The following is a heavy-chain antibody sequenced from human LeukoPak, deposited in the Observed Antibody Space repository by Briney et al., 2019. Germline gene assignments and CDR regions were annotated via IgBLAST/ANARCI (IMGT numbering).Heavy chain of an antibody. V-gene: IGHV4-61*02. CDR1: GDSISSSSSY. D-gene: IGHD3-9*01. Sequence: SETLSLTCTVSGDSISSSSSYWGWIRQPAGKGLEWIGRIYTSGSTNYNPSLKSRVTISVDTSKNQFSLKLSSVTAADTAVYYCARGIRYFDLAYFDYWGQGTLVTVSS. CDR2: IYTSGST. J-gene: IGHJ4*02. CDR3: ARGIRYFDLAYFDY.